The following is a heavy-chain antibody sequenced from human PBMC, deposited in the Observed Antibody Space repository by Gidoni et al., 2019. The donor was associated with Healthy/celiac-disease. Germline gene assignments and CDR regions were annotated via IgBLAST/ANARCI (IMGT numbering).Heavy chain of an antibody. V-gene: IGHV3-21*01. Sequence: EVQLVQCVGGLFRSGGSLSVSCAAPGVTACSYSMNWVRQAAGKGLVWVSSISSSSSYIYYADAVKGRITISRDNAKNSLYLQMSSVRAEDTAVYYCARDGGEDSSSSEDYWGQGTLVTVSS. J-gene: IGHJ4*02. CDR3: ARDGGEDSSSSEDY. D-gene: IGHD6-6*01. CDR1: GVTACSYS. CDR2: ISSSSSYI.